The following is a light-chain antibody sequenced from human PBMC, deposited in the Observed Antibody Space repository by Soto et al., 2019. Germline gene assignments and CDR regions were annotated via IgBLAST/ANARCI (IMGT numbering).Light chain of an antibody. CDR3: CSCSSGSTPWV. CDR1: SSDVGGYNY. J-gene: IGLJ1*01. V-gene: IGLV2-14*03. Sequence: QSALTQPASVSGSPGQSITISCTGTSSDVGGYNYVSWYQHHPGKAPKLIIFDVSDRPSGISDRFSASKSGNTASLTISGLQAEDEADYYCCSCSSGSTPWVFGTGTKVTVL. CDR2: DVS.